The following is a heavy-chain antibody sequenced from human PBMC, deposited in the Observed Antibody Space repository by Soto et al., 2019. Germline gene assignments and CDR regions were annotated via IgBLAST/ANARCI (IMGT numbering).Heavy chain of an antibody. J-gene: IGHJ6*02. D-gene: IGHD5-18*01. CDR3: ARDRLMATAGPARHYVGLDV. V-gene: IGHV4-31*03. CDR2: IYYSGNT. CDR1: GGSIRSGGYY. Sequence: SETLSLTCTVSGGSIRSGGYYWSWVRQNPRRGLEWIGNIYYSGNTYYNPSLKSRLTISVDTSKNQFSLNLSSVTAADTAVYYCARDRLMATAGPARHYVGLDVWGQGTTVTVSS.